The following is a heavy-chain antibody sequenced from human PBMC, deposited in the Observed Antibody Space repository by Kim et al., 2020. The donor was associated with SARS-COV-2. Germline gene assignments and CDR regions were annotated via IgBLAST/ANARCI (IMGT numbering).Heavy chain of an antibody. J-gene: IGHJ4*02. CDR2: LNPSGGST. CDR1: GYTFTSYY. V-gene: IGHV1-46*01. CDR3: ARGRDHCSGGSCPLDY. D-gene: IGHD2-15*01. Sequence: ASVKVSCKASGYTFTSYYMHWVRQAPGQGLEWMGVLNPSGGSTSYVQKFRGRVTMTRDTSTSTVYMELTSLRFEDTAVYYCARGRDHCSGGSCPLDYWGQGTLVTVSS.